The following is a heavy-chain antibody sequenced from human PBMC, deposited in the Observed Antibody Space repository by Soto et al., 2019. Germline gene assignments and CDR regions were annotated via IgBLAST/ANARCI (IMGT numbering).Heavy chain of an antibody. J-gene: IGHJ5*02. CDR3: AKDHSSGYYRWFDP. Sequence: GGSLRLSCAASGFTFSSYGMHWVRQAPGKGLEWVAVISYDGSNKYYADSVKGRFTISRDNSKNTLYPQMNSLRAEDTAVYYCAKDHSSGYYRWFDPWGQGTLVTVSS. CDR1: GFTFSSYG. V-gene: IGHV3-30*18. CDR2: ISYDGSNK. D-gene: IGHD3-22*01.